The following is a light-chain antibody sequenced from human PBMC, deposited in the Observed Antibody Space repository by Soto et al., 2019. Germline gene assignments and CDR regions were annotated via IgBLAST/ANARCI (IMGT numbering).Light chain of an antibody. CDR2: DAS. J-gene: IGKJ3*01. V-gene: IGKV1-5*01. CDR3: QQSATFSGT. Sequence: DKEMGDSPSTLSGSIGDTVGGPFRASQSVRGWLAWYQQIPGEAPKLLIYDASDLPHGVPSRFSGSGFGTKFTLTIATLQPDDLATYSCQQSATFSGTFGPGTKLDI. CDR1: QSVRGW.